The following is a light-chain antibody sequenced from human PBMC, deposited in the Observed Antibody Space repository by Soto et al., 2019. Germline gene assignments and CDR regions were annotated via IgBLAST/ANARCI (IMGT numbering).Light chain of an antibody. V-gene: IGKV2-28*01. J-gene: IGKJ2*01. Sequence: DIVMTQSPLSLPVTPGEPASISCRSSQSLLHSSGYMYLDWYLQKPGQSPQLLIYLGSNRASGVPDRFSGSGSGTDLTLKISRVEAEDGGLYNCMQALQTPQFGQGTKLEIK. CDR1: QSLLHSSGYMY. CDR3: MQALQTPQ. CDR2: LGS.